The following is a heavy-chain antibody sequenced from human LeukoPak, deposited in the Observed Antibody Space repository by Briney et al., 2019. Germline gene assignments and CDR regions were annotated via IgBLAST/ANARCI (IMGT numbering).Heavy chain of an antibody. CDR3: ARDGSGWTDDDAFDV. D-gene: IGHD6-19*01. J-gene: IGHJ3*01. Sequence: PSETLPLTCTVSGGSISSYYWSWIRQPAGKGLEWIGRIYTSGSTNYNPSLKSRVTMSVDTSKNQFSLNLTSVTAADTAVYYCARDGSGWTDDDAFDVWGQGTMVTVSS. V-gene: IGHV4-4*07. CDR2: IYTSGST. CDR1: GGSISSYY.